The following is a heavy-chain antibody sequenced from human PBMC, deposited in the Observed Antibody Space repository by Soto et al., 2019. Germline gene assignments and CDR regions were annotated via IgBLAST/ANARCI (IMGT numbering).Heavy chain of an antibody. Sequence: SVKVSCKASGGTFSDYTITWVRQAPGQGLEWMGRIIPILSIANYAQKFQGRVTITADRSTKTAYMELSSLRSDDTALYYCARLPCRSVDCYRMDWFDPWGQGTLVTVSS. CDR3: ARLPCRSVDCYRMDWFDP. CDR1: GGTFSDYT. D-gene: IGHD2-21*02. V-gene: IGHV1-69*02. CDR2: IIPILSIA. J-gene: IGHJ5*02.